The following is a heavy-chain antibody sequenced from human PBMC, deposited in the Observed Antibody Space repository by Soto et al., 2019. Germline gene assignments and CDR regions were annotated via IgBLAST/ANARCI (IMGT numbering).Heavy chain of an antibody. CDR1: GYTFTGYY. CDR2: INPNSGGT. Sequence: GASVKVSCKASGYTFTGYYMHWVRQAPGQGLEWMGWINPNSGGTNYAQKFQGRVTMTRDTSISTAYMGLSRLRSDDTAVYYCAREYDSSGYYYGPLYYGMDVWGQGTTVTVSS. V-gene: IGHV1-2*02. CDR3: AREYDSSGYYYGPLYYGMDV. J-gene: IGHJ6*02. D-gene: IGHD3-22*01.